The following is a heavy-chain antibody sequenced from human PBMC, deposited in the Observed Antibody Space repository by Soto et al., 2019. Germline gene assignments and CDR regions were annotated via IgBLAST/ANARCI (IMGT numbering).Heavy chain of an antibody. CDR2: VIPNLGVT. J-gene: IGHJ4*02. CDR1: GGTLSSYT. CDR3: VRDKGYCSNTSCPDFDY. Sequence: GASVKVSCKASGGTLSSYTFSWVRQAPGQGLEWMGRVIPNLGVTNYAKKFQGRFTIVVDTSTSTGYMELNSLRYEDTAVYYCVRDKGYCSNTSCPDFDYWGQGTLVTVSS. D-gene: IGHD2-2*01. V-gene: IGHV1-69*04.